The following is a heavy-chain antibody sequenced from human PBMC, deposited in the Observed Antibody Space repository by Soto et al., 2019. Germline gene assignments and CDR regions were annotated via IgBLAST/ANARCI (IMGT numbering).Heavy chain of an antibody. CDR1: GFTFTSFY. D-gene: IGHD3-22*01. V-gene: IGHV1-46*01. CDR3: AILYYYDSGDSYSNYQYYGMDV. CDR2: MHPYGGRT. J-gene: IGHJ6*02. Sequence: ASVKVSCKASGFTFTSFYMHWVRQAPGQGPEWMGIMHPYGGRTGYAQKFQGRVTLTRDTSTRTDYMELSSLRSDDTAVYYCAILYYYDSGDSYSNYQYYGMDVWGQGTTVTVSS.